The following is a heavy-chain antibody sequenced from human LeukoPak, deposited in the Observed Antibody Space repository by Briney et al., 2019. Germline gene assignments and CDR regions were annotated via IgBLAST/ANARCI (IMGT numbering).Heavy chain of an antibody. CDR3: ARESARGADY. CDR1: GFTFSTYW. J-gene: IGHJ4*02. D-gene: IGHD4/OR15-4a*01. V-gene: IGHV3-74*01. CDR2: INTDGSST. Sequence: GGSLRLSCAASGFTFSTYWMHWVRQAPGKGLVWVSRINTDGSSTSYADSVKGRFTISRDNAKNTMYLQMNSLRAEDTAVYYCARESARGADYWGQGTLVTVSS.